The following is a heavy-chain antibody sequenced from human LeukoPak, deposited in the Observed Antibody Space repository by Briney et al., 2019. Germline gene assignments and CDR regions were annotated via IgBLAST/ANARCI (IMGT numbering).Heavy chain of an antibody. Sequence: GGSLRLSCAASGFTFSNYWMHWVRQAPGKGLVWVSRINSDGSSTGYADSVKGRFTISRDNAKNTLYLQMNSLRAEDTAVYYCAREDILTYSSIVSYYGMDVWGQGTTVTVSS. CDR1: GFTFSNYW. J-gene: IGHJ6*02. V-gene: IGHV3-74*01. CDR2: INSDGSST. CDR3: AREDILTYSSIVSYYGMDV. D-gene: IGHD3-9*01.